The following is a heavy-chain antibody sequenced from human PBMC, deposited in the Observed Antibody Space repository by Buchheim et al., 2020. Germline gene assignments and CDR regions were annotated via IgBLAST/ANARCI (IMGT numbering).Heavy chain of an antibody. CDR1: GFNFRSDG. CDR3: AKPVRTSAPFEN. V-gene: IGHV3-30*18. D-gene: IGHD2-2*01. CDR2: ISFDGSIE. Sequence: QVQLVESGGGVVQPGRSLRLSCAASGFNFRSDGMHWVRQAPGKGLEWVAVISFDGSIEYYADSVKGRFTISRDNSKNTLYWQMNSLTAEDAAVDHCAKPVRTSAPFENWGQGT. J-gene: IGHJ4*02.